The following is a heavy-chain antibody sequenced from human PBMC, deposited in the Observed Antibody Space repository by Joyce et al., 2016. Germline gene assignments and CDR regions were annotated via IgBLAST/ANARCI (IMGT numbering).Heavy chain of an antibody. J-gene: IGHJ4*02. CDR2: IYASGSS. D-gene: IGHD1-1*01. CDR1: GASLRSGNYH. CDR3: AREDEDDNGWGFFDS. V-gene: IGHV4-61*01. Sequence: QVQLQESGPGLVKPSETLSLTCTVSGASLRSGNYHWNWIRQSPGKGLEWIAYIYASGSSSYNPSLQRRFAISGDRSNNQCSRRVDSVTAADTAIYYWAREDEDDNGWGFFDSWGQGVRVTGSS.